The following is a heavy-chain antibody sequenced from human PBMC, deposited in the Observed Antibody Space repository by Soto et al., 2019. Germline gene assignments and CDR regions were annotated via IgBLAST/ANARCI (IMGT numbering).Heavy chain of an antibody. CDR1: GFTFSSYW. D-gene: IGHD3-22*01. J-gene: IGHJ4*02. CDR3: ARGDYYDSSGYELDY. Sequence: PVGSLRLSCAASGFTFSSYWMHWVRQAPGKGLVWVSRINSDGSSTSYADSVKGRFTISRDNAKNTLYLQMNSLRAEDTAVYYCARGDYYDSSGYELDYWGQGTLVTVSS. CDR2: INSDGSST. V-gene: IGHV3-74*01.